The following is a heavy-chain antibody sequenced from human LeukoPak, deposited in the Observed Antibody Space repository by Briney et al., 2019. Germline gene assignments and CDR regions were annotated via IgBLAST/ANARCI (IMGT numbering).Heavy chain of an antibody. J-gene: IGHJ4*02. V-gene: IGHV3-7*01. CDR1: RFTFSNYW. CDR3: ARDRHINSWSNDRFDY. CDR2: INQDASEI. D-gene: IGHD6-13*01. Sequence: PGGSLRLSCAASRFTFSNYWMTWVRQASGKGLEWVGNINQDASEINYVDSVKGRFTISRVNAENSLYLQMNSLRAEDTAIYYCARDRHINSWSNDRFDYWGQGALVTVSS.